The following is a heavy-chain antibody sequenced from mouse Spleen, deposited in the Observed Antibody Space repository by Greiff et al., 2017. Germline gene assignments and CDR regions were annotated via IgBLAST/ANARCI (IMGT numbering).Heavy chain of an antibody. V-gene: IGHV1-4*01. CDR2: INPSSGYT. D-gene: IGHD2-14*01. CDR1: GYTFTSYT. Sequence: VMLVESGAELARPGASVKMSCKASGYTFTSYTMHWVKQRPGQGLEWIGYINPSSGYTNYNQKFKDKATLTADKSSSTAYMQLSSLTSDDSAVYYCARRYRYDDVYYYAMDYWGQGTSVTVSS. J-gene: IGHJ4*01. CDR3: ARRYRYDDVYYYAMDY.